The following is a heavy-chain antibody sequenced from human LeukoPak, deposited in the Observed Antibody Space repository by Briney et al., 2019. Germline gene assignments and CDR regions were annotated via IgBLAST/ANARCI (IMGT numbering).Heavy chain of an antibody. V-gene: IGHV3-23*01. CDR2: ITGGGDTT. Sequence: GGSLRLSCAASGFTFSSYAMTWVRQAPGKGLEWVSAITGGGDTTYYADSVKGRFTISRDNSKNTLYLQMNNLRAEDTAIYYCATYRQVLLPFESWGQGTLVTVSS. D-gene: IGHD5-18*01. CDR1: GFTFSSYA. CDR3: ATYRQVLLPFES. J-gene: IGHJ4*02.